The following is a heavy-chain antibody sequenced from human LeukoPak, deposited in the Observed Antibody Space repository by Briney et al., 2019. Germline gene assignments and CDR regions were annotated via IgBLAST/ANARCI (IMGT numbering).Heavy chain of an antibody. Sequence: TGGSLRLSCAASGFTFSSYSMNWVRQAPGKGLEWVSSISSSSSYIYYADSVKGRFTISRDNAKNSLYLQMNSLRAEDTAVYYCARESMASLDFDYWGQGTLVTVSS. CDR3: ARESMASLDFDY. J-gene: IGHJ4*02. V-gene: IGHV3-21*01. CDR2: ISSSSSYI. D-gene: IGHD2/OR15-2a*01. CDR1: GFTFSSYS.